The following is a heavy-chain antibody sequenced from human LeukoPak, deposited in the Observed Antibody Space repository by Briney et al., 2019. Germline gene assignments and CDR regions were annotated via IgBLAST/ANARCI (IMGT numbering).Heavy chain of an antibody. J-gene: IGHJ4*02. CDR2: INPNSGGT. CDR3: ARGDCGSGGSCYSSAHSY. Sequence: GGSVKVSCKASGYTFTGYYMHWVRQAPGQGLEWMGWINPNSGGTNYAQKVQGRVTMTRDTSISTAYMELSSLRSEDTAVYYCARGDCGSGGSCYSSAHSYWGQGTLVTVSS. V-gene: IGHV1-2*02. D-gene: IGHD2-15*01. CDR1: GYTFTGYY.